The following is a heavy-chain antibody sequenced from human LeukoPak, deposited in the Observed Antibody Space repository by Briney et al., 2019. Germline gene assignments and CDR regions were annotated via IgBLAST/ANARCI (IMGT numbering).Heavy chain of an antibody. CDR2: IYTSGST. J-gene: IGHJ3*02. CDR1: GGSISSYY. V-gene: IGHV4-4*07. Sequence: SETLSLTCTVSGGSISSYYWSWIRQPAGKGLEWIGRIYTSGSTNYNPSLKSRVTMSVDTSKNQFSLKLSSVTAADTAVYYCALLVYYYDSSGYYSHDAFDIWGQGTMVTVSS. CDR3: ALLVYYYDSSGYYSHDAFDI. D-gene: IGHD3-22*01.